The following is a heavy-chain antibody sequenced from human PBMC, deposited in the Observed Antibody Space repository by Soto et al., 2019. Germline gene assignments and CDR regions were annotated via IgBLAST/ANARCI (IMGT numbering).Heavy chain of an antibody. D-gene: IGHD3-22*01. V-gene: IGHV1-8*01. CDR3: ARGYDSSGYYYWTFDY. Sequence: QVQLVQSGAEVKKPGASVKVSCKASGYTFTSYDINWVRQATGQGLEWMGWMNPNSGNTGYAQKFQGRVTMTRNTSISTAYMELSSLRSEDTAVYYCARGYDSSGYYYWTFDYWGQGTLVTVSS. CDR2: MNPNSGNT. CDR1: GYTFTSYD. J-gene: IGHJ4*02.